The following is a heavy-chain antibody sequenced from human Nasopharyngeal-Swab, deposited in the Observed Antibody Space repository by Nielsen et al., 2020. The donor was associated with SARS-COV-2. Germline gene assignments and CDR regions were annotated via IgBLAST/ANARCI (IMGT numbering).Heavy chain of an antibody. J-gene: IGHJ4*02. D-gene: IGHD5-24*01. Sequence: SETLSLTCTVSGGSISTYYWSWIRQPPGKGLEYIGYIYYSGSTGYNPSLKSRVTISVDTSKNQFSLKLSSVTAADTAVYYCARDRYGDGSKRGFDYWGQGTLVTVSS. CDR2: IYYSGST. V-gene: IGHV4-59*01. CDR1: GGSISTYY. CDR3: ARDRYGDGSKRGFDY.